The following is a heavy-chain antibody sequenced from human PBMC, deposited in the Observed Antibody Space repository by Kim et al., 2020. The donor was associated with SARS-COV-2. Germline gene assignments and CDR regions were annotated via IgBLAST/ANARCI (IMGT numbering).Heavy chain of an antibody. CDR2: ISGSGGST. CDR3: AFSYYYDSSGYYFDAFDI. J-gene: IGHJ3*02. CDR1: GFTFSSYA. V-gene: IGHV3-23*01. D-gene: IGHD3-22*01. Sequence: GGSLRLSCAASGFTFSSYAMSWVRQAPGKGLEWVSAISGSGGSTYYADSVKGRFTISRDNSKNTLYLQMNSLRAEDTAVYYCAFSYYYDSSGYYFDAFDIWGQGTMVTVSS.